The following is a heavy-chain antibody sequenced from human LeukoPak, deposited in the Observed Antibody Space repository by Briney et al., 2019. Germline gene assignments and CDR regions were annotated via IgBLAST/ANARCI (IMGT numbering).Heavy chain of an antibody. Sequence: SGTLSLTCAVSGGSISSSNWWSWVRQPPGKGLEWIGEIYHSGSTNYNPSLKSRVTISVDKSKNQFSLKLSSVTAADTAVYYCAGEYCTNGVCYSPAYYYMDVWGKGTTVTVSS. V-gene: IGHV4-4*02. CDR2: IYHSGST. CDR3: AGEYCTNGVCYSPAYYYMDV. CDR1: GGSISSSNW. D-gene: IGHD2-8*01. J-gene: IGHJ6*03.